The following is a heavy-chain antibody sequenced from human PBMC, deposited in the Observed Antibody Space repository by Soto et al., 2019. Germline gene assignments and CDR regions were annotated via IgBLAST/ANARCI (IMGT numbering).Heavy chain of an antibody. CDR2: IWYDGSNQ. CDR3: AKDLSWGQCDY. V-gene: IGHV3-33*06. Sequence: QVQLVESGGGVVQPGRSLRLSCAASGFTFSDFAMHWVRQAPGKGLEWVAVIWYDGSNQEYADSVKGRFTISRDNSKNTFYLQMNSLRAEDTAVYYCAKDLSWGQCDYWGQGTLVTVSS. CDR1: GFTFSDFA. J-gene: IGHJ4*02. D-gene: IGHD3-16*01.